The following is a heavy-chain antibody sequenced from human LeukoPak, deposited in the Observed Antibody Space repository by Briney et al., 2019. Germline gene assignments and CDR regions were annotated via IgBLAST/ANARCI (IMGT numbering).Heavy chain of an antibody. Sequence: HPGGSLRLSCAASGFTFGSYWMSWVRQAPGKGLEGVANIKQDGSEKYYVDSVKGRFTISRDNAKNSLYLQMNSLRAEDTAVYYCARVVGGSGSYYYYYGMDVWGQGTTVTVSS. D-gene: IGHD3-10*01. J-gene: IGHJ6*02. CDR3: ARVVGGSGSYYYYYGMDV. CDR1: GFTFGSYW. CDR2: IKQDGSEK. V-gene: IGHV3-7*05.